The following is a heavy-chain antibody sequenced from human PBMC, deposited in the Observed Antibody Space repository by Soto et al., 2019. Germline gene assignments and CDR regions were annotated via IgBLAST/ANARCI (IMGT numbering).Heavy chain of an antibody. D-gene: IGHD6-13*01. CDR1: GFTFSSYG. Sequence: ESGGGVVQPGRSLRLSCAASGFTFSSYGMHWVRQAPGKGLEWVAVIWYDGSNKYYADSVKGRFTISRDNSKNTLYLQMNSLRAEDTAVYYCARGYSSSWYLWYFDLWGRGTLVTVSS. CDR2: IWYDGSNK. J-gene: IGHJ2*01. V-gene: IGHV3-33*01. CDR3: ARGYSSSWYLWYFDL.